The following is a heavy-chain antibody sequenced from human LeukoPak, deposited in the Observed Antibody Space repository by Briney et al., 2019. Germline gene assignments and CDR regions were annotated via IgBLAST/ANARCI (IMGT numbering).Heavy chain of an antibody. CDR1: GGSISSYY. D-gene: IGHD3-22*01. J-gene: IGHJ3*02. Sequence: SETLSLTCTVSGGSISSYYWSWIRQPPGKGLEWIGYIYYSGSTNYNPSLKSRVTISVDTSKNQFSLKLSSVTAADTAVYYCARDLRRKVYYDSSDYSSDAFDIWGQGTMVTVSS. CDR3: ARDLRRKVYYDSSDYSSDAFDI. CDR2: IYYSGST. V-gene: IGHV4-59*01.